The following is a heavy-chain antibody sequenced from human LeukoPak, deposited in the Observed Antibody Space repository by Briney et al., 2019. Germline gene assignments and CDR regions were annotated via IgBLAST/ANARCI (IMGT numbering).Heavy chain of an antibody. Sequence: SETLSLTCAVYGGSFSGYYWSWIRQPPGKGLEWIGEINHSGSTNFNPSLKSRVTISVDTSKNQFSLKLSSVTAADTAVYYCARDYYDSSGHDYWGQGTLVTVSS. V-gene: IGHV4-34*01. D-gene: IGHD3-22*01. CDR2: INHSGST. J-gene: IGHJ4*02. CDR1: GGSFSGYY. CDR3: ARDYYDSSGHDY.